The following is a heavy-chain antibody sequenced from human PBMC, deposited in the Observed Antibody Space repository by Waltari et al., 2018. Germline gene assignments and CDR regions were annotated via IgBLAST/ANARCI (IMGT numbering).Heavy chain of an antibody. V-gene: IGHV5-51*01. CDR1: GYSFTSYW. Sequence: EVQLVQSGAEVKKPGESLKISCKGSGYSFTSYWIGWVRQMPGKGLEWMGVIYPGGSESRDSRSFQGQVTISADKSISTAYLQWGSLKASDTAMYYGAGRTYDILTGYGSLDYWGQGTLVTVSS. D-gene: IGHD3-9*01. J-gene: IGHJ4*02. CDR2: IYPGGSES. CDR3: AGRTYDILTGYGSLDY.